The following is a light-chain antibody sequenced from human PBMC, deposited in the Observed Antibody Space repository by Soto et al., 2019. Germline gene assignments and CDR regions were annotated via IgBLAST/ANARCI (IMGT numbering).Light chain of an antibody. Sequence: EVVLTQSPATLSVSPGDRATLSCRASQSVSRNLAWYQQKPGQAPRLLIYGASTRATGVPARFSGSGSGTEFTLSISSLQSEDFAVYYCQQYGSSPYTFGQGTKLEIK. CDR3: QQYGSSPYT. CDR2: GAS. V-gene: IGKV3-15*01. J-gene: IGKJ2*01. CDR1: QSVSRN.